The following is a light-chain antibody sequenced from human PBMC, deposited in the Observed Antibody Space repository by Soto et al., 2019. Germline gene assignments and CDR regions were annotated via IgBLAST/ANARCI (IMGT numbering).Light chain of an antibody. Sequence: DIQLTQSPSFLSASIGDSVTITCRASQAIGTYLAWYQQKPGKAPNLLVYAASTLHSGVPSRFSGSGSGTEFPLTITSLQHEDVATYYCQQLHTYLLTFGGGTKVQIK. CDR1: QAIGTY. J-gene: IGKJ4*02. CDR2: AAS. V-gene: IGKV1-9*01. CDR3: QQLHTYLLT.